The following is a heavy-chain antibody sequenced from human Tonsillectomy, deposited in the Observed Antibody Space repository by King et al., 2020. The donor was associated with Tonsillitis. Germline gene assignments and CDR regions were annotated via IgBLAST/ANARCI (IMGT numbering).Heavy chain of an antibody. CDR1: GGSISSGGYY. CDR3: ARVGRDTIFGVVTNDAFDI. V-gene: IGHV4-31*03. Sequence: VQLQESGPGLVKPSQTLSLTCTVSGGSISSGGYYWSWIRQHPGKGLEWIGYIYYSGSTYYNPSLKGRVTISVDTSKNQFSLKLSSVTAADTAVYYCARVGRDTIFGVVTNDAFDIWGQGTMVTVSS. CDR2: IYYSGST. J-gene: IGHJ3*02. D-gene: IGHD3-3*01.